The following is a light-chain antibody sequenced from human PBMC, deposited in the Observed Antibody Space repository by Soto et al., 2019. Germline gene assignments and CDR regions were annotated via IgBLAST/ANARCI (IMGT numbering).Light chain of an antibody. J-gene: IGKJ4*01. V-gene: IGKV1-39*01. CDR2: AAS. CDR1: QSISSN. CDR3: QQSYSTPHT. Sequence: DIQMTQSPSSLSASVGDRVTITCRASQSISSNLNWYQQRPGKAPKLLIYAASSLQSGVPSRFSGSGSGTDFTLTISSLQPEDFATYYCQQSYSTPHTFGGGTKVDIK.